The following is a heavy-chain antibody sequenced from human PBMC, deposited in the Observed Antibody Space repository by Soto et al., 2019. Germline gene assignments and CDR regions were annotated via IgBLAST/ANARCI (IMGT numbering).Heavy chain of an antibody. D-gene: IGHD3-10*01. CDR2: FNAVNGNN. CDR3: ARSIRLAGHY. CDR1: GYTFTSYA. Sequence: QVQLVQSGAEVKNPGASVKVSCKASGYTFTSYAMTGVRQAPGKRLEWMGWFNAVNGNNKYSQKFQGRVTITRDTSAITAYMELSSLRSEDKDVYYCARSIRLAGHYWGQGPLVTVSS. V-gene: IGHV1-3*01. J-gene: IGHJ4*02.